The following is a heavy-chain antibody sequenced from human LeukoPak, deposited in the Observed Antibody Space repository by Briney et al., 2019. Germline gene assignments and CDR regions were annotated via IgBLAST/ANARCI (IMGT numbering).Heavy chain of an antibody. Sequence: PGGSLRLSCAASGFTFRTYAMSWVRQAPGKGLEWVSGISDSGDGTYYAESVKGRFTISRDNSKNTVFLQMSSLRADDTAKYYCVKDKAPGSWHTPSDFWGQGTLVTVSS. D-gene: IGHD6-13*01. CDR3: VKDKAPGSWHTPSDF. J-gene: IGHJ4*02. CDR1: GFTFRTYA. V-gene: IGHV3-23*01. CDR2: ISDSGDGT.